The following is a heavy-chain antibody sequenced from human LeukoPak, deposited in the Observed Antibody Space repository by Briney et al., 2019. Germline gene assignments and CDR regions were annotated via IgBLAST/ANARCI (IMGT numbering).Heavy chain of an antibody. CDR2: IYTSGST. CDR3: ARGIAAAFPGWFDP. CDR1: GGSISSYY. J-gene: IGHJ5*02. D-gene: IGHD6-13*01. V-gene: IGHV4-4*07. Sequence: PSETLSLTCTVSGGSISSYYWSWIRQPAGKGLEWIGRIYTSGSTNYNPSLKSRVTMSVDTSKNQFSLKLSSVTAADTAVYYCARGIAAAFPGWFDPWGQGTLVTVSS.